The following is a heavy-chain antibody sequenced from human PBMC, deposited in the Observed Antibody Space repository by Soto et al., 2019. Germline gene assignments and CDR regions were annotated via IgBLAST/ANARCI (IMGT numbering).Heavy chain of an antibody. CDR2: ISGSGGST. J-gene: IGHJ4*02. CDR3: AKDWSGYSSGLHIDY. D-gene: IGHD6-19*01. V-gene: IGHV3-23*01. CDR1: GFTFSSYA. Sequence: PGGSLRLSCAASGFTFSSYAMSWVRQAPGKGLEWVSAISGSGGSTYYADSVKGRFTISRDNSKNTLYLQMNSLRAEDTAVYYCAKDWSGYSSGLHIDYWGQGTLVTVSS.